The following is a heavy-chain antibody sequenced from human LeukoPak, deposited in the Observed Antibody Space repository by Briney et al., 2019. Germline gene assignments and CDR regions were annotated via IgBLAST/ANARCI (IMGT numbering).Heavy chain of an antibody. CDR1: GFAFSKSW. Sequence: PGGSLRLSCAASGFAFSKSWMHWVRQAPGKGLEWVSTIRFSDDTTYYADSVKGRFTVSRDNSKSTLNLQMNSLRAEDTAVYYCTKDQADGYTNYGDYWGQGTLVTVSS. D-gene: IGHD5-24*01. CDR3: TKDQADGYTNYGDY. CDR2: IRFSDDTT. J-gene: IGHJ4*02. V-gene: IGHV3-23*01.